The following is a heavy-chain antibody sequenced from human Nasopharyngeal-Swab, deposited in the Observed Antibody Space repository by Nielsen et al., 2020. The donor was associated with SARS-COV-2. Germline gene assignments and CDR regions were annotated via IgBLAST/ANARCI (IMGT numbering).Heavy chain of an antibody. D-gene: IGHD3-16*02. CDR1: GFTFSSSA. V-gene: IGHV3-73*01. CDR2: IRSKANSYAT. CDR3: TTDRFYDYVWGSYRPNDY. Sequence: GGSLRLSCAASGFTFSSSAMHWVRQASGKGLEWVGRIRSKANSYATAYAASVKGRFTISRDDSKNTAYLQMNSLKTEDTAVYYCTTDRFYDYVWGSYRPNDYWGQGTLVTVSS. J-gene: IGHJ4*02.